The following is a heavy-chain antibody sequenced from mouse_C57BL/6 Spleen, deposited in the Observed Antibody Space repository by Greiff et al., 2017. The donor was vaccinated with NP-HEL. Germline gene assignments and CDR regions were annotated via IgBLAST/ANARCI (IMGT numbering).Heavy chain of an antibody. V-gene: IGHV2-9-1*01. CDR1: GFSLTSYA. CDR2: IWTGGGT. J-gene: IGHJ1*03. D-gene: IGHD2-5*01. CDR3: ARERYYSTHYWYCDV. Sequence: VKLVESGPGLVAPSQSLSITCTVSGFSLTSYAISWVRQPPGKGLEWLGVIWTGGGTNYNSALKSRLSISKDNSKSQVFLKMNSLQTDDTARYYCARERYYSTHYWYCDVWGTGTTVTVAS.